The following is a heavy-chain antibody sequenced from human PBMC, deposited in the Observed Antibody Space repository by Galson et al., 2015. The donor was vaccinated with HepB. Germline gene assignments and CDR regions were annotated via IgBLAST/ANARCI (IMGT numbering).Heavy chain of an antibody. Sequence: SLRLSCAASGFIFSNYGMHWVRQAPGKGLEWVAVIWYDGSKKYYADSVKGRFTIFRDNPKSTVYLQMNSLRTEDTALYYCAKDGVPAAVGGYYYYYMDVWGKGTTVTVSS. V-gene: IGHV3-33*06. CDR1: GFIFSNYG. D-gene: IGHD2-2*01. J-gene: IGHJ6*03. CDR3: AKDGVPAAVGGYYYYYMDV. CDR2: IWYDGSKK.